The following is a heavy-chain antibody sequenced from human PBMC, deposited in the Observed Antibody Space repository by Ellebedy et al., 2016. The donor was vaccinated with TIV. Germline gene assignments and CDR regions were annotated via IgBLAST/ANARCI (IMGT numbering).Heavy chain of an antibody. J-gene: IGHJ1*01. CDR2: ISGIGGST. Sequence: GESLKISCAASGFTFSSYAMNWVRQAPGKGLEWVSTISGIGGSTYYADSVKGRFTISRDNSRNTVSMQMNSLRVEDTAVYFRAKRSSEGAVADTWGQGTLVTVSS. D-gene: IGHD6-19*01. CDR1: GFTFSSYA. CDR3: AKRSSEGAVADT. V-gene: IGHV3-23*01.